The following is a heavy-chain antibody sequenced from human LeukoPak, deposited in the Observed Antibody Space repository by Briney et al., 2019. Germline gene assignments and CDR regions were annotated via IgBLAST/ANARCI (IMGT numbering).Heavy chain of an antibody. Sequence: PGGSLRLSCAASGFTFSSYSMNWVCQAPGKGLEWVSSISSSSSYIYYADSVKGRFTISRDNAKNSLYLQMNSLRAEDTAVYYCARHMVRGVIPPFDYWGQGTLVTVSS. V-gene: IGHV3-21*01. CDR2: ISSSSSYI. CDR3: ARHMVRGVIPPFDY. D-gene: IGHD3-10*01. CDR1: GFTFSSYS. J-gene: IGHJ4*02.